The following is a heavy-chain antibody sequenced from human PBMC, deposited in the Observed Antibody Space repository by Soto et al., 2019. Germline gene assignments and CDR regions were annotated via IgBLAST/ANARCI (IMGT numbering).Heavy chain of an antibody. CDR2: IGSRGETYAT. V-gene: IGHV3-73*01. CDR1: GFTFGASA. D-gene: IGHD3-9*01. J-gene: IGHJ5*01. Sequence: LRLSCSASGFTFGASALQWVRQASGKGLEWLGRIGSRGETYATTYAASVKGRFTISRDDSKKTAYLQMNSLESEDTAVYYCASLVLLYFGLLCTRNWFDPGGRGALV. CDR3: ASLVLLYFGLLCTRNWFDP.